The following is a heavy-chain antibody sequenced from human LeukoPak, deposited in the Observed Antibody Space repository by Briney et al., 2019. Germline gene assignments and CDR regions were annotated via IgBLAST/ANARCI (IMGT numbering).Heavy chain of an antibody. D-gene: IGHD2-15*01. Sequence: SETLPLTCAVCRGAPSIKNWWGLVRQPPGKGLEWIGEIYHSGSNNYNPSLKSRVTMSVDKSKSQFSLNLTSVTAADTAVYYCASPVVVAGSGLVDYWGQGTLVTVSS. V-gene: IGHV4-4*02. CDR3: ASPVVVAGSGLVDY. CDR1: RGAPSIKNW. J-gene: IGHJ4*02. CDR2: IYHSGSN.